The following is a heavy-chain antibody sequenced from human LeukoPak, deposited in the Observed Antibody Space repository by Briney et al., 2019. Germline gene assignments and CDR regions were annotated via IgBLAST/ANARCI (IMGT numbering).Heavy chain of an antibody. J-gene: IGHJ4*02. D-gene: IGHD3-9*01. CDR2: IGGRDGGT. V-gene: IGHV3-23*01. CDR3: AKWGDYDILTSYYDPDY. Sequence: GASLRPSCVASGFTFSNYAMSWVRQAPGKGLQWVSAIGGRDGGTYYADSVKGRFTVSRDNSKNTLYLQMNTLRAEDTAVYYCAKWGDYDILTSYYDPDYWGQGTLVTVSS. CDR1: GFTFSNYA.